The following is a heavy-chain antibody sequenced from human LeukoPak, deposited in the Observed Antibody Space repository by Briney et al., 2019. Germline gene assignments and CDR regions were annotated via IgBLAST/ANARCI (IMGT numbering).Heavy chain of an antibody. CDR3: ARQRDYSNTNLYFDI. V-gene: IGHV4-30-2*01. Sequence: PSQTLSLTCSVSGGSISSGGFYWTWIRQPPGKGLEWIGNTYHSGSTYYHPSFKSRVTISVDKSKNQFSLKLSSVTAADTAVYYCARQRDYSNTNLYFDIWGQGTMVTVSS. D-gene: IGHD4-11*01. J-gene: IGHJ3*02. CDR1: GGSISSGGFY. CDR2: TYHSGST.